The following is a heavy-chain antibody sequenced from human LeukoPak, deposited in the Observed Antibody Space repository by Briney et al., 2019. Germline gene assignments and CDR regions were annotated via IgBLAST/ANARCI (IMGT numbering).Heavy chain of an antibody. V-gene: IGHV4-34*01. CDR1: GGSISSYY. CDR2: INHSGST. Sequence: SETLSLTCTVSGGSISSYYWSWIRQPPGKGLEWIGEINHSGSTNYNPSLKSRVTISVDTSKNQFSLKLSSVTAADTAVYYCARDCGRAYCGVAWGQGTLVTVSS. J-gene: IGHJ5*02. D-gene: IGHD2-21*01. CDR3: ARDCGRAYCGVA.